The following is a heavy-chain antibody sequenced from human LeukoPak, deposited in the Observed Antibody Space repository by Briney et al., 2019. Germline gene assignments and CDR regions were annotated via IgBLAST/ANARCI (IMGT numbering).Heavy chain of an antibody. CDR2: ISSSGSTI. Sequence: GGSLRLSCAASGFTFSDYYMSWIRQAPGKGLEWVSYISSSGSTIYYADSVKGRFTISRDNAKNSLYLQMNSLRAEDTAVYYCASDGSGSYYVISSNDYWGQGTLVTVSS. J-gene: IGHJ4*02. CDR1: GFTFSDYY. CDR3: ASDGSGSYYVISSNDY. D-gene: IGHD3-10*01. V-gene: IGHV3-11*01.